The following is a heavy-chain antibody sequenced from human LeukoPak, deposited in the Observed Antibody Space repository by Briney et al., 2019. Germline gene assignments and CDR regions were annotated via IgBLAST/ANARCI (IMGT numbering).Heavy chain of an antibody. Sequence: GGSLRLSCAASGFIFSDSVMSWVRQARGKGLEWVAAISSTGYTDNADSLKGRFGISRDNSKDTLYLQMNSLRVDDTAIYYCARRTAGAKDLWGKGTTVTVSP. J-gene: IGHJ6*04. V-gene: IGHV3-23*05. CDR2: ISSTGYT. CDR1: GFIFSDSV. CDR3: ARRTAGAKDL. D-gene: IGHD6-19*01.